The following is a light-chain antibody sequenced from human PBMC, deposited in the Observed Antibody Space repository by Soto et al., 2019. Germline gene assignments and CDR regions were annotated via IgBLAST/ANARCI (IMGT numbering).Light chain of an antibody. V-gene: IGLV2-8*01. J-gene: IGLJ1*01. CDR3: SSYAGTNNLLYV. Sequence: QSALTQPASVSGSPGQSLTISCTGASSDVGDYNFVSWYQQHPDKAPRLMIYEVSQRPSGVPDRFSGSKSANTASLTVSGLQPEDEADYYCSSYAGTNNLLYVFGTGTKLTVL. CDR1: SSDVGDYNF. CDR2: EVS.